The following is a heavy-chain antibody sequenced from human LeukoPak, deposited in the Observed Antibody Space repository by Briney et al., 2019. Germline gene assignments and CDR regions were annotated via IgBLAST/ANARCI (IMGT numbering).Heavy chain of an antibody. CDR3: ARDEAIPAQLDS. CDR2: IYSSGNT. D-gene: IGHD2-2*01. Sequence: PSETLSLTCSVSHDSFTSYYWNWIRQPPGKGLEWLGYIYSSGNTDYNPALKSRVTMSMDTSRNQFALKLRSVTAADTAIYYCARDEAIPAQLDSWGPGMSVTVSS. V-gene: IGHV4-59*01. J-gene: IGHJ4*02. CDR1: HDSFTSYY.